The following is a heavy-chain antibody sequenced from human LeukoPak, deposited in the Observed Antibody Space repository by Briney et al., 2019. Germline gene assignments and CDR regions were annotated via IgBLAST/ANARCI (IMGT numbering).Heavy chain of an antibody. CDR3: ARGAGYCSSTSCWNWFDP. Sequence: SETLSLTCAVYGGSFSGYYWSSIRQPPGKGLELVGEINHSRSNNYYASLKRRVTTSVDTSKNQISLKLSSVTAADTAVFYCARGAGYCSSTSCWNWFDPWGQGTLVTVSS. D-gene: IGHD2-2*01. J-gene: IGHJ5*02. CDR2: INHSRSN. V-gene: IGHV4-34*01. CDR1: GGSFSGYY.